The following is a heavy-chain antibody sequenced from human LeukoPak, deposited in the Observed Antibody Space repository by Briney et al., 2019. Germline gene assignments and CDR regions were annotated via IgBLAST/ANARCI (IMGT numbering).Heavy chain of an antibody. CDR2: ISSGSGTI. J-gene: IGHJ4*02. V-gene: IGHV3-48*02. CDR1: GFTFSSHS. CDR3: AREAIKDY. Sequence: PGGSLRLSCEVSGFTFSSHSMNWVRQAPGKGLEWVSYISSGSGTIYYADSVKGRFTIARDDAKNSLYLQMSSLRDEDTAVYYSAREAIKDYWGQGTLVTVSS.